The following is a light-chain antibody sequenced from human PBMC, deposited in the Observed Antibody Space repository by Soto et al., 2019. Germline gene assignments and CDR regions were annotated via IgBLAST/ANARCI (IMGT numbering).Light chain of an antibody. J-gene: IGKJ5*01. CDR2: DTS. Sequence: IVLTPSPGTLSLSPGERATLSCLASQSLSNSFIAWYQQKPGQAPRLLIYDTSSRATGIPDRFSGRGSGTDFTLTISRLEPEYFSVFYCQQYSTSQIIFGQGTRLEIK. CDR1: QSLSNSF. V-gene: IGKV3-20*01. CDR3: QQYSTSQII.